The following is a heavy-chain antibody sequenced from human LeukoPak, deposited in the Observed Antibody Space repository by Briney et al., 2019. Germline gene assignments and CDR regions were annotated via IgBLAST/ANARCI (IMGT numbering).Heavy chain of an antibody. J-gene: IGHJ4*02. V-gene: IGHV3-21*05. CDR1: GFTFSSYA. Sequence: PGGSLRLSCAASGFTFSSYAMSWVRQAPGKGLEWISYISQTSTDIRYADSVKGRFTISRDNAKNSLYLQMDSLRAEDTAVYYCTRDPRLSDYWGQGTLVTVSS. CDR3: TRDPRLSDY. CDR2: ISQTSTDI. D-gene: IGHD3-16*01.